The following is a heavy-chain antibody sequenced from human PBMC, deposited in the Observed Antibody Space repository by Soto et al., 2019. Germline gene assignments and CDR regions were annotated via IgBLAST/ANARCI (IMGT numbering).Heavy chain of an antibody. D-gene: IGHD6-13*01. CDR3: AGSTSSWGV. V-gene: IGHV3-7*01. CDR2: IKQDGSEK. CDR1: GFTSSNYW. Sequence: GGSLRLSCVASGFTSSNYWMYWVRQAPGKGLEWVANIKQDGSEKNYVDSVKGRFTISRDNAKNSLYLQMNSLRAEDTAVYYCAGSTSSWGVWGKGTTVTVSS. J-gene: IGHJ6*04.